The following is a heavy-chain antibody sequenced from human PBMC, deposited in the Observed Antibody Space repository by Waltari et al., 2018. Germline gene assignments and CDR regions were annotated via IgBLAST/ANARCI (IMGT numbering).Heavy chain of an antibody. V-gene: IGHV4-39*07. CDR3: ARDLSRMIFGVVIPHPLDY. Sequence: QLQLQESGPGLVKPSETLSLTCTVSGGSISSSSYYWGWIRQPPGKGLEWIGWIYYSGSTYYSPALKRRVTISVDTSKNQFSLKLSSVTAADTAVYYCARDLSRMIFGVVIPHPLDYWGQGTLVTVSS. J-gene: IGHJ4*02. CDR2: IYYSGST. CDR1: GGSISSSSYY. D-gene: IGHD3-3*01.